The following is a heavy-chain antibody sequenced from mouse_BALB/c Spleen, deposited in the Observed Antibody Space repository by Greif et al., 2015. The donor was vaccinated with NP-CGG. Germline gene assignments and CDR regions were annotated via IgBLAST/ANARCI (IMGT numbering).Heavy chain of an antibody. CDR1: GFNIKDYY. CDR3: NAYYGSSYSWFAY. D-gene: IGHD1-1*01. CDR2: IDPENGDT. V-gene: IGHV14-4*02. Sequence: EVQLQQSGAELVRLGASVKLSCTASGFNIKDYYMHWVKQRPEQGLEWIGWIDPENGDTEYAPKFQGKATMTADTSSNTAYLQLSSLTSEDTAVYYCNAYYGSSYSWFAYWGQGTLVTVSA. J-gene: IGHJ3*01.